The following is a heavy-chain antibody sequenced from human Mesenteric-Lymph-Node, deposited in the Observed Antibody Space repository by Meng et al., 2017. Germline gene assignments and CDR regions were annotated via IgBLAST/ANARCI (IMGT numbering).Heavy chain of an antibody. CDR2: INPSGGST. CDR1: GYTFTSYY. J-gene: IGHJ6*02. CDR3: AFSEVIAPYYYYGMDV. V-gene: IGHV1-46*03. D-gene: IGHD3-22*01. Sequence: ASVKVSCKASGYTFTSYYMHWVRQAPGQGLEWMGIINPSGGSTSYAQKFQGRVTMTRDTSTSTAYMELSSLRSEDTAVYYCAFSEVIAPYYYYGMDVWGQGTTVTVSS.